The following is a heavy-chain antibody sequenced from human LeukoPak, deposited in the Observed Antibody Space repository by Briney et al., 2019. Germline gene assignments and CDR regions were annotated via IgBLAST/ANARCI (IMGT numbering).Heavy chain of an antibody. CDR2: INSDGSST. Sequence: PGGSLRLSCAASGFTFSSFWMHWVRQAPGKGLVWVSRINSDGSSTSYADSVKGRFTISRDNAKNTLYLQMNSLRAEDTAVYYCARDQPYKLGPNWLDPWGQGTLVTVSS. J-gene: IGHJ5*02. CDR1: GFTFSSFW. CDR3: ARDQPYKLGPNWLDP. D-gene: IGHD7-27*01. V-gene: IGHV3-74*01.